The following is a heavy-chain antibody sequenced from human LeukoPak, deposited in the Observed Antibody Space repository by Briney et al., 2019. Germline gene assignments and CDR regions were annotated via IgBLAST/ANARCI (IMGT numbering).Heavy chain of an antibody. CDR2: ISSRGSDI. V-gene: IGHV3-21*01. CDR1: GFTFSSYS. D-gene: IGHD6-19*01. J-gene: IGHJ4*02. CDR3: ARDGIMTTSGWDFDY. Sequence: GSLRLSCAASGFTFSSYSMNWVRQTPGKGLEWVSSISSRGSDIHYAGSVKGRFTISRDNAKNSLYLQMNSLRAEDTAVYYCARDGIMTTSGWDFDYWGQGTLVTVSS.